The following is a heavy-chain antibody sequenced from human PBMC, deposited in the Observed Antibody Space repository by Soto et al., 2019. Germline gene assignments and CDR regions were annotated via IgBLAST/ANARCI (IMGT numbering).Heavy chain of an antibody. CDR3: AADPGYYYDSSGYYSPLH. CDR1: GFTFSSSA. J-gene: IGHJ4*02. Sequence: QMQLVQSGPEVKKPGTSVKVSCKASGFTFSSSAVQWVRQARGQRLEWMGWIVVGSGNRNYAQKFQERVTITRDMFTXTXXMELRNLRSEDTAVYYCAADPGYYYDSSGYYSPLHWGQGTLVTVSS. D-gene: IGHD3-22*01. V-gene: IGHV1-58*01. CDR2: IVVGSGNR.